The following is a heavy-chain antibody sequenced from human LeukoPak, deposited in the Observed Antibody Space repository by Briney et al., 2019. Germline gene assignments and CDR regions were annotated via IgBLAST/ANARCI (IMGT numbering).Heavy chain of an antibody. CDR2: IYYSGST. J-gene: IGHJ4*02. Sequence: PSETLSLTCTVSGGSISSSSYYWGWIRQPPGKGLEWIGSIYYSGSTYYNPSLKSRVTISVDTSKNQFSLKLSSVTAADTAVYYCASLWFGELRTLYYFDYWGQGTLVTVSS. D-gene: IGHD3-10*01. V-gene: IGHV4-39*01. CDR1: GGSISSSSYY. CDR3: ASLWFGELRTLYYFDY.